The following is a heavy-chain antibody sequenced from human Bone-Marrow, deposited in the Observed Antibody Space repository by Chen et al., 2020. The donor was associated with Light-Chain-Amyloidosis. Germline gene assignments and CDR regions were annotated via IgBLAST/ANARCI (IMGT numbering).Heavy chain of an antibody. V-gene: IGHV3-30*18. Sequence: QVQLVESGGGVVQPGRSLRLSCAASGFTFSSYVMHWVRQAPGKGLEWVAVISYDGSNKYYADSVKGRFTISRDNSKNTLYLQMNSLRAEDTAVYYCAKGTTFDYWGQGTLVTVSS. CDR3: AKGTTFDY. CDR2: ISYDGSNK. CDR1: GFTFSSYV. J-gene: IGHJ4*02. D-gene: IGHD2-2*01.